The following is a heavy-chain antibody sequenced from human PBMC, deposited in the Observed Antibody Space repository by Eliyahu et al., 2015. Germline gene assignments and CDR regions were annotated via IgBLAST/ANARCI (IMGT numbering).Heavy chain of an antibody. CDR3: AKDNGPWGYYSSLDY. Sequence: QVQLVESGGGVVQPGGSLXLSCAXSGFXFSSYGMHWVRQAPGKGLEWVAFIRYDGSNKYXADSVKGRFTISRDNSKNTLYLQMNSLRAEDTAVYYCAKDNGPWGYYSSLDYWGQGTLVTVSS. V-gene: IGHV3-30*02. CDR1: GFXFSSYG. CDR2: IRYDGSNK. D-gene: IGHD3-22*01. J-gene: IGHJ4*02.